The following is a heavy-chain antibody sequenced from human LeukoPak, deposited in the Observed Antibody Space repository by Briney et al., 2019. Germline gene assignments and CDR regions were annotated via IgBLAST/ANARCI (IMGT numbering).Heavy chain of an antibody. J-gene: IGHJ4*02. CDR3: ARHPSTSRLDY. CDR1: GGSISSSNSY. D-gene: IGHD2-2*01. CDR2: INYSGTT. V-gene: IGHV4-39*01. Sequence: PSETLSLTCTVSGGSISSSNSYWGWIRQPPGKGLEWIGSINYSGTTSYNPSLKSRVTISVDTSKNHFSLKLSSVTAADTAVYYCARHPSTSRLDYWGQGALVTVSS.